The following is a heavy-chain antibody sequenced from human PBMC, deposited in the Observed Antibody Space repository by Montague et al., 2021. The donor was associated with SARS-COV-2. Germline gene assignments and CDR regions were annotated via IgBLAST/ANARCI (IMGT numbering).Heavy chain of an antibody. D-gene: IGHD2-15*01. CDR3: ARGYCSGSGCYYYGMDV. Sequence: SETLSLTCAVYGGSFSGYYWSWIRQPPGRGLEWIGETNDSGRTNYNPSLKGRVTISVDTSKNQFSLRLSSVTAAETAVYYCARGYCSGSGCYYYGMDVWGQGTTVTVS. CDR2: TNDSGRT. J-gene: IGHJ6*02. CDR1: GGSFSGYY. V-gene: IGHV4-34*01.